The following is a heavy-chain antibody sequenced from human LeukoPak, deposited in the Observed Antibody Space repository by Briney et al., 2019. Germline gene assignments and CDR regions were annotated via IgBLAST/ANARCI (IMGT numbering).Heavy chain of an antibody. Sequence: GGSLRLSCAASGFTFSSYWMSWVRQAPGKGLEWVANIKQDGSEKYYVDSVKGRFTISRDNAKNSLYLQMNSLRAEDTAVYYCARDLRAGEGYFDWLLFAYWGQGTLVTVSS. J-gene: IGHJ4*02. V-gene: IGHV3-7*01. CDR2: IKQDGSEK. CDR3: ARDLRAGEGYFDWLLFAY. CDR1: GFTFSSYW. D-gene: IGHD3-9*01.